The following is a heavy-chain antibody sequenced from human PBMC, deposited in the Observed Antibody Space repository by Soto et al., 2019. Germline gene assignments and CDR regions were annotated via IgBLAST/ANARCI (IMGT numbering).Heavy chain of an antibody. Sequence: QVQLVESGGGVVQPGRSLRLSCAASGFTFSSYGMHWVRQAPGKGLEWVAVISYDGSDRYYADSVKGRFTISRDNSENTLDLQMNSLRAEDTAVYYCAKGKVELEMFGVYGMDVWGQGTTVTVSS. J-gene: IGHJ6*02. CDR3: AKGKVELEMFGVYGMDV. CDR1: GFTFSSYG. CDR2: ISYDGSDR. V-gene: IGHV3-30*18. D-gene: IGHD3-16*01.